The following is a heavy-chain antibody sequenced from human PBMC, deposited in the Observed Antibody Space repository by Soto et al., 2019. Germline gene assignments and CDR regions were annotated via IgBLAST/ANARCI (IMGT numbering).Heavy chain of an antibody. CDR2: IHYSGST. J-gene: IGHJ4*02. CDR3: TKYRRTDAEGYSFGY. V-gene: IGHV4-59*01. CDR1: GGSISVSY. D-gene: IGHD2-15*01. Sequence: SETLSLTCTVSGGSISVSYWSWIRHTPGKVLEWVGYIHYSGSTNYNPSLKSRVTMSVDSAKNQFSLQLSSVTAADTAVYFCTKYRRTDAEGYSFGYWGQGALVTVSS.